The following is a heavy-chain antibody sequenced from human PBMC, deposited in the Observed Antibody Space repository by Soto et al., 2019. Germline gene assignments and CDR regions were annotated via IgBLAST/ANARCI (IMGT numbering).Heavy chain of an antibody. CDR3: ASVLPPFDP. CDR1: GYTFTSYG. J-gene: IGHJ5*02. CDR2: INAYNGNP. Sequence: QVQLVQSGAEVKKPGASVKVSCKASGYTFTSYGISWVRQVPGQGLEWRGWINAYNGNPNYAQQRQGRVTMTQDTSTTTAYMELRSLQSDDTAVYYCASVLPPFDPWGQGTLVTVSS. V-gene: IGHV1-18*01.